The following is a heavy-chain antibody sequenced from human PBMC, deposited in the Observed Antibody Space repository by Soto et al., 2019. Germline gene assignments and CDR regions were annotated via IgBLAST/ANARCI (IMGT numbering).Heavy chain of an antibody. CDR1: GYTFTSYA. CDR2: INAGNGNT. J-gene: IGHJ5*02. D-gene: IGHD1-26*01. Sequence: GASVKVSCKASGYTFTSYAMHWVRQAPGQRLEWMGWINAGNGNTKYSQKFQGRVTITRDKSTSTAYMELSSLRSEDTAVYYCAREEVGATSWFDPWGQGTLVTVSS. V-gene: IGHV1-3*01. CDR3: AREEVGATSWFDP.